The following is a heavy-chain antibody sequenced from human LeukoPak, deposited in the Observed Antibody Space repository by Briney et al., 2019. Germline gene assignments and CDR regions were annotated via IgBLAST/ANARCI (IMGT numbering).Heavy chain of an antibody. CDR1: GFTFSSYA. CDR3: AKGDLVVPAAPSDY. D-gene: IGHD2-2*01. CDR2: ISYNGNNK. Sequence: GGSLRLSCAASGFTFSSYAMSWVRQAPGKGLEWVALISYNGNNKYYADSVKGRFTISRDNSKNTLYLQMNSLRAEDTAVYYCAKGDLVVPAAPSDYWGQGTLVTVSS. V-gene: IGHV3-30-3*01. J-gene: IGHJ4*02.